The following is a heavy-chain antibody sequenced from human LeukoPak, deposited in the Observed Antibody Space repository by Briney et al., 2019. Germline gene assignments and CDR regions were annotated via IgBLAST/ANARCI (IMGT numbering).Heavy chain of an antibody. J-gene: IGHJ6*03. CDR1: GYTFTGYY. CDR2: INPNSGGT. V-gene: IGHV1-2*06. CDR3: ARGGWNYDGGAVGYYMDV. D-gene: IGHD1-7*01. Sequence: ASVKVSCKASGYTFTGYYMHWVRQAPGQGLEWMGRINPNSGGTNYAQKFQGRVTMTRDTSISTAYMELSRLRSDDTAVYYCARGGWNYDGGAVGYYMDVWVKGTTVTVSS.